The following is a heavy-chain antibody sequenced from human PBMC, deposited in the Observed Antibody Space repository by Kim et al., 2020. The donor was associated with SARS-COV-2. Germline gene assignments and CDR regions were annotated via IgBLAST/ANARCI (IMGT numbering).Heavy chain of an antibody. CDR3: ASYSVAGTVFDY. D-gene: IGHD6-19*01. CDR1: GYTFTGYY. CDR2: INPNSGGT. Sequence: ASVKVSCKASGYTFTGYYMHWVRQAPGQGLEWMGRINPNSGGTNYAQKFQGRVTMTRDTSISTAYMELSRLRSDDTAVYYCASYSVAGTVFDYWGQGTLVTVSS. V-gene: IGHV1-2*06. J-gene: IGHJ4*02.